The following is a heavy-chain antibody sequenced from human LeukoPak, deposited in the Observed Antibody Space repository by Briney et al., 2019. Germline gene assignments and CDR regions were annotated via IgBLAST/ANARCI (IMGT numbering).Heavy chain of an antibody. CDR2: INSDGSNT. D-gene: IGHD6-19*01. V-gene: IGHV3-74*01. CDR1: GFTLSSYW. Sequence: GGSLRLSCAASGFTLSSYWMHWVRQAPGKGLVWVSSINSDGSNTNYADSVKGRFTISRDNARNTLYLQMNSLRADDTAVYFCARDPSRISVAGFCDYWGQGTLVTVSS. J-gene: IGHJ4*02. CDR3: ARDPSRISVAGFCDY.